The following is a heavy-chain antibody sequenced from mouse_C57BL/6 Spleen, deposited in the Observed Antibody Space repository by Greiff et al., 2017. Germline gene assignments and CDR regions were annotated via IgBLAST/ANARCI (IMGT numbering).Heavy chain of an antibody. V-gene: IGHV1-52*01. D-gene: IGHD1-1*01. J-gene: IGHJ4*01. CDR1: GYTFTSYW. CDR3: ARGYYGSSNYAMDY. CDR2: IDPSDSET. Sequence: QVQLQQPGAELVRPGSSVKLSCKASGYTFTSYWMHWVKQRPIQGLEWIGNIDPSDSETHYNQKFKDKATLTVDKSSSTAYMQLSSLTSEDSAVYYCARGYYGSSNYAMDYWGQGTSVTVSS.